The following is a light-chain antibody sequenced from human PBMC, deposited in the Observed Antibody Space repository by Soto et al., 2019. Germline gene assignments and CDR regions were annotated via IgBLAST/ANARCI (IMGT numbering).Light chain of an antibody. V-gene: IGKV2-30*02. CDR3: VQATHCPYT. CDR1: QSLVHSNGGTF. Sequence: DVVMTQSPLSLPVTLGQPASISCRSSQSLVHSNGGTFLNWFQQRTGQSPRRLIYKVSNRDSGVPDRFSGSASGNDFTLKISRVEAEDVGVYYCVQATHCPYTFGQGTKLEIK. J-gene: IGKJ2*01. CDR2: KVS.